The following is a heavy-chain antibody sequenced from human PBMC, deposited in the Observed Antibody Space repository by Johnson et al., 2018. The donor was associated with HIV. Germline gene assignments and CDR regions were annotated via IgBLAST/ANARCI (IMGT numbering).Heavy chain of an antibody. CDR2: ISYDGSNK. CDR1: GFTFSSYA. D-gene: IGHD6-6*01. CDR3: ARDQGVWAARPEDAFDV. Sequence: QVQLVESGGGVVQPGRSLRLSCAASGFTFSSYAMHWVRQAPGKGLEWVAVISYDGSNKYYADSVKGRFTISRDNSKNTLYLQMNSLRAGDTAVYYCARDQGVWAARPEDAFDVWGQGTMVTVSS. V-gene: IGHV3-30-3*01. J-gene: IGHJ3*01.